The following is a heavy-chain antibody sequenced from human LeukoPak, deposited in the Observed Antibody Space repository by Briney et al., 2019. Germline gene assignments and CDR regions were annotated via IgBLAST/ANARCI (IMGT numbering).Heavy chain of an antibody. J-gene: IGHJ4*02. D-gene: IGHD3-3*01. CDR1: GGTFGSYA. V-gene: IGHV1-69*05. CDR3: ATEPTIYDFWSGSMYYFDY. Sequence: AAVKVSCKASGGTFGSYAISWERQGHGQGLDWMGSIIPIFGTENYAQKFQGRVTITTDESTSTAYMELSSLRTEDTAVYYCATEPTIYDFWSGSMYYFDYWGQGTLVTVSS. CDR2: IIPIFGTE.